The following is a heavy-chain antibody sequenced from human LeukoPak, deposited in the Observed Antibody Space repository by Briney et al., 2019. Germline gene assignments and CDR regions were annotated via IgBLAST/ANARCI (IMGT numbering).Heavy chain of an antibody. CDR2: ISSDGSNK. J-gene: IGHJ5*02. D-gene: IGHD2-8*01. CDR3: AKDRIGYCTRLSCLNWFDP. CDR1: GFTFSSYG. V-gene: IGHV3-30*18. Sequence: GRSLRLSCAASGFTFSSYGMHWVRQAPGKGLEWVAVISSDGSNKYYADSVKGRFTISRDNSKNTLYLQMNSLRAEDTAVYYCAKDRIGYCTRLSCLNWFDPWGQGTLVTVSS.